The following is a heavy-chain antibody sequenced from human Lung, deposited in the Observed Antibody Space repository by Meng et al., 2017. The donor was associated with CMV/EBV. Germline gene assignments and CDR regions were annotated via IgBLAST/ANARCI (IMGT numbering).Heavy chain of an antibody. CDR1: GLTFSSYG. J-gene: IGHJ4*02. CDR3: AKYSAVGERLYYFDY. Sequence: GGSXRLXXAASGLTFSSYGMSWVRQAPGKGLEWVSSIGATAGGTYYADSVKGRFTISRDNAKNTLYLQMNSLRAEDTAVYYCAKYSAVGERLYYFDYLGQGXLVTVSS. CDR2: IGATAGGT. D-gene: IGHD2-21*01. V-gene: IGHV3-23*01.